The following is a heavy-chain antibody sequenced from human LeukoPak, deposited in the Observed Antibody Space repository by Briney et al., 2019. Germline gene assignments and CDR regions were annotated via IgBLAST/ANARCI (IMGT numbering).Heavy chain of an antibody. J-gene: IGHJ5*02. Sequence: PGGSLRLSCEASGFTFSSYGMHWVRQAPGKGLEWVAFIRYDGSNKYYADSVKGRFTISRDNSKNSLYLQMNSLRAEDTAVYYCARGGKRSVGPWGQGTLVTVSS. CDR3: ARGGKRSVGP. V-gene: IGHV3-30*02. CDR2: IRYDGSNK. CDR1: GFTFSSYG. D-gene: IGHD5-24*01.